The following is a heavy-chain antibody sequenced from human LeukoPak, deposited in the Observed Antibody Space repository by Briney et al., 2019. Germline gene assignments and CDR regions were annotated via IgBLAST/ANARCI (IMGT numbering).Heavy chain of an antibody. Sequence: GGSLRLSCAASGFTFSSYAMSWVRQAPGKGLEWVSAISGSGGSTYYADSVKGRFTISRDNSKNTLYLQMNGLRVDDTAVYYCAKGVQWAVPGSCLDSWGLGTLVTVSS. CDR1: GFTFSSYA. J-gene: IGHJ4*02. D-gene: IGHD6-19*01. CDR2: ISGSGGST. CDR3: AKGVQWAVPGSCLDS. V-gene: IGHV3-23*01.